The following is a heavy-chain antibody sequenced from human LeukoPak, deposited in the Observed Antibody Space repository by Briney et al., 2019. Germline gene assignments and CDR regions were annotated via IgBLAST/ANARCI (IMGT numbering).Heavy chain of an antibody. D-gene: IGHD3-22*01. CDR3: ARAGDSSGYDAFDI. Sequence: PGGSLRLSCTVSGFTVSSNSMSWVRQAPGKGLEWVSFIYSDNTHYSDSVKGRFTISRDNSKNTLYLQMNSLRAEDTAVYYCARAGDSSGYDAFDIWGQGTMVTVSS. J-gene: IGHJ3*02. V-gene: IGHV3-53*01. CDR1: GFTVSSNS. CDR2: IYSDNT.